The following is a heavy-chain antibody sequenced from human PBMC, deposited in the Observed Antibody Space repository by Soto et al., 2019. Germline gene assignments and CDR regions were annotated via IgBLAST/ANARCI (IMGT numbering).Heavy chain of an antibody. CDR1: GFTCSSYD. J-gene: IGHJ4*02. CDR2: XSXXXLXX. D-gene: IGHD3-16*01. CDR3: AKDHWGRY. Sequence: HPGGSLRLSGVASGFTCSSYDSSWVREAPGXGLEXXXAXSXXXLXXXXADSVKGRFTISRDNSKNTLYLQMNSLRVEDTAIYYCAKDHWGRYSGQGALVTVSS. V-gene: IGHV3-23*01.